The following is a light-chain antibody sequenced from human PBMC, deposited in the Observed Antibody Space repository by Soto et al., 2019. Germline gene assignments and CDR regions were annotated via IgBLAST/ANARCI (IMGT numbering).Light chain of an antibody. V-gene: IGLV2-8*01. CDR2: EVD. CDR1: SSDVGGYNS. J-gene: IGLJ1*01. Sequence: QSALTQPPSASGSPGQSVTISCTGTSSDVGGYNSVSWYQQHPGKAPKVMIYEVDKRPSGVPDRFSGSKSGNTASLTVSGLQAEDEADYYCSSYAGSHIFYVFGAGTQLTVL. CDR3: SSYAGSHIFYV.